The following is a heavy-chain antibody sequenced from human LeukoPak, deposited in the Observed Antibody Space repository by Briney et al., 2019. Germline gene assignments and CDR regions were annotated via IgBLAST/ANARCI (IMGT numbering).Heavy chain of an antibody. CDR3: ARGGGVGYSSGWYGSFDP. Sequence: ASVKVSCKASGYTFTSYYMHWVRQAPGQGLEWMGIINPSGGSTSYAQKFQGRVTMTRDMSTSTVYMELSSLRSEDTAVYYCARGGGVGYSSGWYGSFDPWGQGTLVTVSS. V-gene: IGHV1-46*01. CDR2: INPSGGST. J-gene: IGHJ5*02. CDR1: GYTFTSYY. D-gene: IGHD6-19*01.